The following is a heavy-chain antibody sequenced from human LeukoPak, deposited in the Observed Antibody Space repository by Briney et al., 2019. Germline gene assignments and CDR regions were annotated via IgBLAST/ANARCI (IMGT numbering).Heavy chain of an antibody. CDR3: ARGGYDFWSGYYPHYGLDFDY. Sequence: SETLSLTCIVSSGSISSSNYYWGWIRQPPGKGLEWIGSIYYSGSTYYNPSLKSRVTISVDTSKNQFSLKLSSVTAADTAVYYCARGGYDFWSGYYPHYGLDFDYWGQGTLVTVSS. D-gene: IGHD3-3*01. CDR2: IYYSGST. V-gene: IGHV4-39*07. J-gene: IGHJ4*02. CDR1: SGSISSSNYY.